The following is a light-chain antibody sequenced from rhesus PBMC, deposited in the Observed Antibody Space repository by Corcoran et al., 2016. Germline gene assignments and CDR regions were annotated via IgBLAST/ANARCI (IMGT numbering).Light chain of an antibody. J-gene: IGKJ4*01. V-gene: IGKV2S2*01. CDR1: QSLLHSNGNTY. Sequence: DIVMTQTPLSLPVTPGEPASISCRSSQSLLHSNGNTYLDWYLQKPGQSPRLLINKVTNRESGVPDRVSGSGSGTDFTLKISRGEPEDVGVYYCMQSTKDPTFGGGTKVELK. CDR2: KVT. CDR3: MQSTKDPT.